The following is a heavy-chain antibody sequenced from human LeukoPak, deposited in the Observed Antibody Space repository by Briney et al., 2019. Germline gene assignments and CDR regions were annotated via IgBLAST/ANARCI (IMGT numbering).Heavy chain of an antibody. V-gene: IGHV3-23*01. CDR1: GFTFSSYA. J-gene: IGHJ4*02. D-gene: IGHD2-15*01. CDR3: AKTDRRDRGCCSYLDN. Sequence: PGGSLRLSCAASGFTFSSYAMSWVRQGPGKGLEWVSGILSYEGTTYYADSVRGRFSISRDNSKNTLFLEMNSLRPDDTAIYYCAKTDRRDRGCCSYLDNWGQGTLVTVSS. CDR2: ILSYEGTT.